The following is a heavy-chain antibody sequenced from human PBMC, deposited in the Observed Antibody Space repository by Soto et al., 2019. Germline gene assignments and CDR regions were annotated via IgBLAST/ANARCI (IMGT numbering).Heavy chain of an antibody. CDR3: AKDLYYYDFSLDDS. CDR2: VSYDGSIE. J-gene: IGHJ5*02. D-gene: IGHD3-16*01. CDR1: VFTFSSYA. V-gene: IGHV3-30*04. Sequence: QTWWSLRLSCTGSVFTFSSYAMHWVRLAPGKGLEWVAVVSYDGSIENYADSVRGRFTISRDNSKNTVFLQMNSLRVEDTAVYYCAKDLYYYDFSLDDSWGQGTLVTVSS.